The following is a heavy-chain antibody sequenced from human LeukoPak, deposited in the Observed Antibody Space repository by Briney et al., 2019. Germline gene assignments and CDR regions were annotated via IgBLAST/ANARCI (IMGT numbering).Heavy chain of an antibody. CDR3: AKVQYVGHGMNFDS. V-gene: IGHV3-23*01. J-gene: IGHJ5*01. D-gene: IGHD3-10*02. Sequence: PGGSLTLSSAGSGFTFSTYTMTWARQAPGKGLEWVSAISGGDDRTWYADSVKGRFTISRDNSKKTLYLQMTSLRAEDTAVYHCAKVQYVGHGMNFDSWGEGTLVSVSS. CDR2: ISGGDDRT. CDR1: GFTFSTYT.